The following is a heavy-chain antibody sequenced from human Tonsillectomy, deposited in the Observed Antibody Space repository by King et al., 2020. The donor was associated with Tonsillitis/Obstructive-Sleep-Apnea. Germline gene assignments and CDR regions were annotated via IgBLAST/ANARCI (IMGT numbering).Heavy chain of an antibody. V-gene: IGHV3-23*04. J-gene: IGHJ4*02. Sequence: VQLVQSGGGLVQPGGSLRLSCAASGFTFISYAMSWVRQAPGKGLEWVSAISGSGGSTYYADSVKGRFTISRDNSKNTLYLQMNSLRAEDTDVYFCAKSLYADCSSTSCYTGGFDYWGQGTLVTVSS. CDR1: GFTFISYA. D-gene: IGHD2-2*02. CDR2: ISGSGGST. CDR3: AKSLYADCSSTSCYTGGFDY.